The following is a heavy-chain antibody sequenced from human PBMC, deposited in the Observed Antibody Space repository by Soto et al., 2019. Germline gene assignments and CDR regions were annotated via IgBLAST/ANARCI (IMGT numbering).Heavy chain of an antibody. J-gene: IGHJ5*02. Sequence: QVQLVQSGAEVKKPGASVKVSCKASGYTFTSYDINWVRQATGQGLEWMGWMNPNSGNTGYAQKVQGRVTMTKNTSLSTAYMELSSLRSEDTAVYYCARGNYDILTGFWFDPWGQGTLVTVSS. CDR3: ARGNYDILTGFWFDP. CDR2: MNPNSGNT. CDR1: GYTFTSYD. D-gene: IGHD3-9*01. V-gene: IGHV1-8*01.